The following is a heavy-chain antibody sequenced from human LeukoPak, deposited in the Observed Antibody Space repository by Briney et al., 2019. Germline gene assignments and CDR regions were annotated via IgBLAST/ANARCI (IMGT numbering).Heavy chain of an antibody. CDR1: DYTFTGYY. CDR3: ARGGYPFDY. CDR2: INPNSGGT. V-gene: IGHV1-2*02. Sequence: ASVKVSCKASDYTFTGYYMHWVRQAPGQGLEWMGWINPNSGGTNYAQKFQGRVTMTRNTSISTAYMELSSLRSEDTAVYYCARGGYPFDYWGQGTLVTVSS. J-gene: IGHJ4*02. D-gene: IGHD2-15*01.